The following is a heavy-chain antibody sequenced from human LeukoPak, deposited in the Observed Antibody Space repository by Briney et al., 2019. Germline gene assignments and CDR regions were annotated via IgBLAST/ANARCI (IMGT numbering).Heavy chain of an antibody. V-gene: IGHV3-30-3*01. Sequence: TGGSLRLSCAASGFTFSSYAMHWVRQAPGKGLEWVAVISYDGSNKYYADSVKGRFTISRDNSKNTLYLQMNSLRAEDTAVYYCAKAQIVATYWYFDLWGRGTLVTVSS. D-gene: IGHD5-12*01. CDR2: ISYDGSNK. J-gene: IGHJ2*01. CDR1: GFTFSSYA. CDR3: AKAQIVATYWYFDL.